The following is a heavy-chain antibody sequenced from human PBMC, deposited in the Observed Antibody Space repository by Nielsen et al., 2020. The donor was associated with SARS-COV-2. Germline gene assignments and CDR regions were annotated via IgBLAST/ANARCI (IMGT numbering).Heavy chain of an antibody. Sequence: GESLKISCAASGFTFSDYYMSWIRQAPGKGLEWVSYISSSGSTIYYADSVKGRFTISRDNAKNSLYLQMNSLRAEDTAVYYCARVGAAVAGNPGGAFDIWGQGTMVTVSS. D-gene: IGHD6-19*01. V-gene: IGHV3-11*01. CDR1: GFTFSDYY. CDR3: ARVGAAVAGNPGGAFDI. J-gene: IGHJ3*02. CDR2: ISSSGSTI.